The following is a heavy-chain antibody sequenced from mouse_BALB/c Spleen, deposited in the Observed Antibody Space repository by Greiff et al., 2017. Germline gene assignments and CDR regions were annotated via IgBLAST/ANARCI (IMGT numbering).Heavy chain of an antibody. J-gene: IGHJ3*01. CDR3: ARWGFAY. Sequence: VQLKQSGPELVKPGASVKMSCKASGYTFTSYVMHWVKQKPGQGLEWIGYINPYNDGTKYNEKFKGKATLTSDKSSSTAYIELSSLSSEDSAVYYCARWGFAYWGQGTLVTVSA. V-gene: IGHV1-14*01. CDR1: GYTFTSYV. CDR2: INPYNDGT.